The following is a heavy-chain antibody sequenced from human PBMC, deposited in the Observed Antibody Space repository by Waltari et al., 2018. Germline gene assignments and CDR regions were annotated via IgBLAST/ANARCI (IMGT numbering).Heavy chain of an antibody. J-gene: IGHJ6*02. CDR1: GGSISSGSYY. CDR2: IYTRGST. D-gene: IGHD2-2*01. Sequence: QVQLQESGPGLVKPSQTLSLTCPVSGGSISSGSYYWSWIRQPAGKGLEWIGYIYTRGSTNYNPSLKSRVTISVDTSKNQFSLKLSSVTAADTAVYYGAREYCSSTSCYYGMDVWGQGTTVTVSS. CDR3: AREYCSSTSCYYGMDV. V-gene: IGHV4-61*09.